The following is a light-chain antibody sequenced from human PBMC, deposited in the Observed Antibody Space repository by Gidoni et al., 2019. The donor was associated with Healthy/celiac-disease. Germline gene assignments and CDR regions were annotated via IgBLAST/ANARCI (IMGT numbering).Light chain of an antibody. CDR1: PSVLYSSNNKNY. CDR3: QQYYSTPT. V-gene: IGKV4-1*01. J-gene: IGKJ1*01. Sequence: DIVMNQSTDSLAVSLGERATINCKSSPSVLYSSNNKNYLAWYQQKPGQPTKLLIYWASTRESGVPDRFSCSGSGTDFTLTISSLQAEDVAVYYCQQYYSTPTFGQGTKVEIK. CDR2: WAS.